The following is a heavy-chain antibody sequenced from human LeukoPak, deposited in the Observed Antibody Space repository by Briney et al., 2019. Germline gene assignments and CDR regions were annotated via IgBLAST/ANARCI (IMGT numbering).Heavy chain of an antibody. CDR3: AKGVLAVAGLFDY. CDR1: EFTFSDYY. J-gene: IGHJ4*02. D-gene: IGHD6-19*01. CDR2: ISSSGSTI. V-gene: IGHV3-11*01. Sequence: GGSLRLSCAASEFTFSDYYMSWIRQAPGKGLEWVSYISSSGSTIYYADSVKGRFTISRDNSKNTLYLQMNSLRAEDTAVYYCAKGVLAVAGLFDYWGQGTLVTVSS.